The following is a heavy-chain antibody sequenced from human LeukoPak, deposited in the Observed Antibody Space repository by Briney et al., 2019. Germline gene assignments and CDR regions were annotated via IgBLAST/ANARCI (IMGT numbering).Heavy chain of an antibody. CDR3: ARDSGEVPDY. CDR2: INPSGSST. Sequence: ASVKVSCKASGYSFTSHYMHWVRQAPGQGLEWMGLINPSGSSTLYAQKFQGRVTMTRDMSTTTDYMELSSLRSEDTAVYYCARDSGEVPDYWGQGTLVTVSS. D-gene: IGHD3-10*01. V-gene: IGHV1-46*01. CDR1: GYSFTSHY. J-gene: IGHJ4*02.